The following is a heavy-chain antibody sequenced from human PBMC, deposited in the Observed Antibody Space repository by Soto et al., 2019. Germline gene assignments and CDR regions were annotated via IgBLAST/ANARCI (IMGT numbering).Heavy chain of an antibody. CDR1: GYTFTGYY. Sequence: ASEKVSCKASGYTFTGYYMHWVRQAPGQGLEWMGWINPNSGGTNYAQKFQGRVTMTRDTSISTAYMELSRLRSDDTAVYYCASCYTDSYDWVYYYYGMDVWDQGTTVSVSS. CDR3: ASCYTDSYDWVYYYYGMDV. CDR2: INPNSGGT. J-gene: IGHJ6*02. V-gene: IGHV1-2*02. D-gene: IGHD3-22*01.